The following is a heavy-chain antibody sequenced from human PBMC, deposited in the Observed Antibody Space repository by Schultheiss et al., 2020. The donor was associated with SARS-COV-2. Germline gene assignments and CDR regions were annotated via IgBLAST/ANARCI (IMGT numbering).Heavy chain of an antibody. CDR1: GFTFSSYG. CDR3: ARESGSSSGDFDY. Sequence: GESLKISCAASGFTFSSYGMHWVRQAPGKGLEWVAVIWYDGSNKYYADSVKGRFTITKDKSKNSLSLQMNSLRAEDTAVYYCARESGSSSGDFDYWGQGTLVTVSS. D-gene: IGHD6-6*01. CDR2: IWYDGSNK. V-gene: IGHV3-33*01. J-gene: IGHJ4*02.